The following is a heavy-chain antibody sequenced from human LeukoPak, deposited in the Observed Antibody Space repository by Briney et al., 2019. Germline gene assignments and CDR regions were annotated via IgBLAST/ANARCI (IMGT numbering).Heavy chain of an antibody. D-gene: IGHD3-22*01. J-gene: IGHJ3*02. CDR2: ISSSSSYI. Sequence: RGTLRLSCAASGFTFSSYSMNWVRQAPGKGLEWVSSISSSSSYIYYADSMKGRFTISRHNAQNSLFLQMRSVRVDDTAVYYCARDVSYDSSGDAFDIWGQGRMVTVSS. CDR3: ARDVSYDSSGDAFDI. V-gene: IGHV3-21*01. CDR1: GFTFSSYS.